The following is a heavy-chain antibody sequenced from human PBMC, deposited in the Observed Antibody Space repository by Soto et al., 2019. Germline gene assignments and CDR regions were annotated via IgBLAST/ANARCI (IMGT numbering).Heavy chain of an antibody. CDR1: GYTFTGYF. Sequence: VASVKVSCKASGYTFTGYFIHWVRQAPGQGLKWMGWINPNSGATKYAQKFQGRVTMTRDTSISTAYMELTLLRSDDTAIYYCARGGGTILAPLPWGEGTLVTVSS. CDR3: ARGGGTILAPLP. V-gene: IGHV1-2*02. J-gene: IGHJ5*02. D-gene: IGHD3-3*01. CDR2: INPNSGAT.